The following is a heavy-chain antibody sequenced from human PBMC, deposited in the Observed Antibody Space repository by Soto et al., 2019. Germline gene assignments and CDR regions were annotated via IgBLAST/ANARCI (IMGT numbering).Heavy chain of an antibody. CDR3: AKDPWGQQLEPPDY. CDR2: IRDSGDST. CDR1: GFTFSSYA. V-gene: IGHV3-23*01. D-gene: IGHD6-13*01. J-gene: IGHJ4*02. Sequence: AVGSLRLSCAASGFTFSSYAMSWVRQAPGKGLEWVSAIRDSGDSTYYADFVRGRFTISRDNSKNTLYMQMNSLRAEDTAVYYCAKDPWGQQLEPPDYWGQGTLVTVSS.